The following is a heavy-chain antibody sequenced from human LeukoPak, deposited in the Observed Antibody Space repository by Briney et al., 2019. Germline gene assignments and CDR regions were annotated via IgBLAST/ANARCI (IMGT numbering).Heavy chain of an antibody. J-gene: IGHJ3*02. CDR3: ASLATIGSDSFDI. D-gene: IGHD2-2*03. CDR2: INPSGGTT. CDR1: GYSFTTFY. V-gene: IGHV1-46*01. Sequence: ASVKVSCRASGYSFTTFYMHWVRQAPGQGLEWIGIINPSGGTTSQAQKFQGRVTMTRDTSTSTVYMELSSLRSEDTAVYYCASLATIGSDSFDIWGQGTMVTVSS.